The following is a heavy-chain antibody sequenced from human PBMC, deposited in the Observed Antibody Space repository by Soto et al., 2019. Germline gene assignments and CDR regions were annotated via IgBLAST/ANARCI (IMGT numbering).Heavy chain of an antibody. CDR1: GGTFSSYA. J-gene: IGHJ4*02. Sequence: SVKVSCKASGGTFSSYAISWVRQAPGQGLEWMGGIIPIFGTANYAQKFQGRVTITADKSTSTAYMELSSLRSEDTAVYYCARDWTPRYCSGGSCSRYVDYWGQG. D-gene: IGHD2-15*01. V-gene: IGHV1-69*06. CDR2: IIPIFGTA. CDR3: ARDWTPRYCSGGSCSRYVDY.